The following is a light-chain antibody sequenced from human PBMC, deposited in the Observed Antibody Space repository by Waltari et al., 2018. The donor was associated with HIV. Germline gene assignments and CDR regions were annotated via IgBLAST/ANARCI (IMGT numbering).Light chain of an antibody. J-gene: IGLJ3*02. V-gene: IGLV2-8*01. CDR3: SSYGDSLRVL. CDR1: SSDIGAYDF. Sequence: QSALTQPPSASGSLGQSVTISCTGSSSDIGAYDFVSWFQQHPHSAPKLLLYEVTRRPSTVSARFSGSRSGNMAFLTVAGLQPDDEATYFCSSYGDSLRVLFGGGTNVTVL. CDR2: EVT.